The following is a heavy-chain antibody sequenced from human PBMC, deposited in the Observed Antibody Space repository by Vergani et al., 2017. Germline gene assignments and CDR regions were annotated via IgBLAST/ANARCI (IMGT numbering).Heavy chain of an antibody. D-gene: IGHD3-10*01. V-gene: IGHV3-23*01. J-gene: IGHJ4*02. CDR1: GFTFSACP. CDR2: ISARYPST. CDR3: AKQYFVSGNYLFDY. Sequence: EVQLLESGGNLIQPGGSLRLSCGASGFTFSACPMTWVRQAPGKGLEWVSAISARYPSTYYADSVKGRFTISRDNSKNMLYLQMNSLRAEDTAVYYCAKQYFVSGNYLFDYWGQGTLVTVSS.